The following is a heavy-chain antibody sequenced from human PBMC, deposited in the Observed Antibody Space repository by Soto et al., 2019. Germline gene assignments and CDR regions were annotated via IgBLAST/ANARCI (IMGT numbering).Heavy chain of an antibody. CDR2: IWYDGSDK. D-gene: IGHD2-15*01. J-gene: IGHJ4*02. CDR3: ARGPECSGGSCYTDH. V-gene: IGHV3-33*01. Sequence: GGSLRLSCAASGFTFSSYGLHWVRQAPGKGLEWVAIIWYDGSDKYYADSVKGRFTISRDNSKNTLYLQMNSLRVDDTAVYYCARGPECSGGSCYTDHWGQGTLVTVSS. CDR1: GFTFSSYG.